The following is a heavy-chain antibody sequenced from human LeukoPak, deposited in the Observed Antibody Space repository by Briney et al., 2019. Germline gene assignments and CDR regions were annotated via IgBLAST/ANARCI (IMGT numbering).Heavy chain of an antibody. CDR2: FDPEDGET. CDR1: GYTLPELS. CDR3: ARDSPPSIAVALSGFDL. D-gene: IGHD6-19*01. J-gene: IGHJ2*01. V-gene: IGHV1-24*01. Sequence: VKVSCNVSGYTLPELSMHWVRQAPGKGLEWMGGFDPEDGETIYAQKFQGRVTMTEGTSTDTAYMELSSLRSEDTAVYYCARDSPPSIAVALSGFDLWGRGTLVTVSS.